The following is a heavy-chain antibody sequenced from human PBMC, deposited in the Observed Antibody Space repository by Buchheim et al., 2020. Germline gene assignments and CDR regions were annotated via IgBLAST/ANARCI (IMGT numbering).Heavy chain of an antibody. D-gene: IGHD6-6*01. CDR3: ARATGEYSSSAWWFDP. CDR1: GGSISSYF. J-gene: IGHJ5*02. V-gene: IGHV4-59*01. CDR2: IYYSGST. Sequence: QVQLQESGPGLVKPSGTLSLTCTVSGGSISSYFWSWIRQPPGKGLELIGYIYYSGSTNYNPSLKSRVTISVDTSKIQFSMKLSSVTAADTAVYYCARATGEYSSSAWWFDPWGQGTL.